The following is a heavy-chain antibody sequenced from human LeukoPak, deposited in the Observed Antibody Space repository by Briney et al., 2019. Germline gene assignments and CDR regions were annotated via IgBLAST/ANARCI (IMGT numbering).Heavy chain of an antibody. CDR3: ARDLWSRGAY. CDR2: ISNYNGLT. J-gene: IGHJ4*02. CDR1: GYTFTNDG. V-gene: IGHV1-18*01. D-gene: IGHD1-26*01. Sequence: ASVKVSCKASGYTFTNDGVSWVRQAPGRGLEWVGWISNYNGLTHSAPRFQGRVTVTTDTFTSTAYMELRSLTSDDTAVYYCARDLWSRGAYWGQGTLVTVSS.